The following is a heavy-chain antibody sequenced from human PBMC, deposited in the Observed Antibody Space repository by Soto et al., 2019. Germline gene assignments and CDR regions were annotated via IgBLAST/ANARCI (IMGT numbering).Heavy chain of an antibody. Sequence: GGSLRLSCAASGLNFSSYGMHWVRQKPGKGLEWVAVISYDGSNKYYADSVKGRFTISRDNSKNTLYLQMNSLRAEDTAVYYCAKDRRPNYYYGMDVWGQGTTVTVSS. D-gene: IGHD6-25*01. V-gene: IGHV3-30*18. J-gene: IGHJ6*02. CDR1: GLNFSSYG. CDR3: AKDRRPNYYYGMDV. CDR2: ISYDGSNK.